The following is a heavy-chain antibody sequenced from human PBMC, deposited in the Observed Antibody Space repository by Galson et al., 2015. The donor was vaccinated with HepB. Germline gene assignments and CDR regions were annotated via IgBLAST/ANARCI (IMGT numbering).Heavy chain of an antibody. CDR2: FDPEDGET. Sequence: SVKVSCKVSGYTLTELSMHWVRQAPGKGLEWMGGFDPEDGETIYARKFQGRATMTEDTSTDTAYMELSSLRSEDTAVYYCATAVYSSSWYGSNWFDPWGQGTLVTVSS. D-gene: IGHD6-13*01. CDR3: ATAVYSSSWYGSNWFDP. V-gene: IGHV1-24*01. CDR1: GYTLTELS. J-gene: IGHJ5*02.